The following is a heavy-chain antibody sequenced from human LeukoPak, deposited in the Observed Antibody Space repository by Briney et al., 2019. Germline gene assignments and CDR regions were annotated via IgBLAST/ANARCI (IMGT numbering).Heavy chain of an antibody. V-gene: IGHV3-21*01. D-gene: IGHD5-18*01. CDR3: ARVVDTAMVLYGAFDI. CDR1: GFTFSNYG. J-gene: IGHJ3*02. CDR2: ISTSSSYI. Sequence: GGTLRLSCAASGFTFSNYGMNWVRQAPGKGLEWVSFISTSSSYIHYADSVKGRFTISRDNAKKSLYLEMNSLRAEDTAVYYCARVVDTAMVLYGAFDIWGQGTMVTVSS.